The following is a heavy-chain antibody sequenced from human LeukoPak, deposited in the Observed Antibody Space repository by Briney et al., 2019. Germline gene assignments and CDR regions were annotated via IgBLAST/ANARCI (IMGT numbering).Heavy chain of an antibody. J-gene: IGHJ4*02. Sequence: SETLSLTCTVSGGSISSYYWSWIRQPPGKGLEWIGYIYYSGSTNYNPSLKSRVTISVDTSKNQFSLKLSSVTAADTAVYYCASTLYAPTPFFDYWGQGTLVTVSS. CDR2: IYYSGST. V-gene: IGHV4-59*01. CDR1: GGSISSYY. D-gene: IGHD2-2*01. CDR3: ASTLYAPTPFFDY.